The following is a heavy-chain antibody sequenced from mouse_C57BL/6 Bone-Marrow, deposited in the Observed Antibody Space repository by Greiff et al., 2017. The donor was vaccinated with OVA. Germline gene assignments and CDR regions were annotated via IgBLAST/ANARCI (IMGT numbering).Heavy chain of an antibody. CDR1: GISITTGNYR. D-gene: IGHD3-2*02. CDR3: ARGIRSGPHFDD. J-gene: IGHJ2*01. V-gene: IGHV3-5*01. CDR2: IYYSGTF. Sequence: EVQLQESGPGLVKPSQTVFLTCPVTGISITTGNYRWSWIRPFPGNKLEWIGCIYYSGTFTYNPSLTSRTTITRDNPKSQVFLEMNSLTAEDTATYYCARGIRSGPHFDDWGQGTTLTVSS.